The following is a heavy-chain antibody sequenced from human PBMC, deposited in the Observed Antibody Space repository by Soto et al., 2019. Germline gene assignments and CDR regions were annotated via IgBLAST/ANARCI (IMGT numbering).Heavy chain of an antibody. V-gene: IGHV2-5*02. J-gene: IGHJ4*02. Sequence: QITLKECGPTLVKPTQTLTLTYTFSGFSLSTSGVSVGWVRQPPGKALEWLALISWDGDERYSPSLESRRTXXTXXSQRQMVLTMTNMEPADTATYFCAHRRSSYVACDYWGQGTLVTVSS. CDR2: ISWDGDE. CDR3: AHRRSSYVACDY. D-gene: IGHD5-12*01. CDR1: GFSLSTSGVS.